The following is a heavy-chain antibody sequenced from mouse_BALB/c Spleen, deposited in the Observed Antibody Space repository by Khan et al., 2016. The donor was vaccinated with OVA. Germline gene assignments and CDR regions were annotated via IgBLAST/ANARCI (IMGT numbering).Heavy chain of an antibody. D-gene: IGHD3-3*01. Sequence: EVQLQESGAELAKSGATVKLSCTASGFTIKDSYMHWLKQWPEQGLEWIGSIDPPNGNTKYDPKFQGKATLTADTSSNTAYLQLSSLTSEDAAVYCCAGRARKWGQGTTLTVSS. J-gene: IGHJ2*01. CDR2: IDPPNGNT. CDR3: AGRARK. V-gene: IGHV14-3*02. CDR1: GFTIKDSY.